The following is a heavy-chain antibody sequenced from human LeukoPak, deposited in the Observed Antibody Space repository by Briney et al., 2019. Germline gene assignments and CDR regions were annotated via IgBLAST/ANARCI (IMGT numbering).Heavy chain of an antibody. Sequence: PSETLSLTCTVSGGSISSGSYYWSWIRQPAGKGLEWIGRIYTSGSTNCNPSLKSRVTISVDTSKNQFSLKLSSVTAADTAVYYCASIKGGGYSNYWGQGTLVTVSS. CDR2: IYTSGST. CDR1: GGSISSGSYY. D-gene: IGHD2-21*02. V-gene: IGHV4-61*02. J-gene: IGHJ4*02. CDR3: ASIKGGGYSNY.